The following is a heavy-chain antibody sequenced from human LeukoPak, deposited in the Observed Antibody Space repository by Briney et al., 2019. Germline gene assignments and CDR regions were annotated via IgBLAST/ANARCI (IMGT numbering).Heavy chain of an antibody. V-gene: IGHV3-21*01. Sequence: GGSLRLSCAASGFTFSSYSMNWDRQAPGKGLEWVSSISSSSSYIYYADSVKGRFTISRDNAKNSLYLQMNSLRAEDTAVYYCARVPSGRLGFSDYWGQGTLVTVSS. CDR2: ISSSSSYI. D-gene: IGHD6-19*01. J-gene: IGHJ4*02. CDR1: GFTFSSYS. CDR3: ARVPSGRLGFSDY.